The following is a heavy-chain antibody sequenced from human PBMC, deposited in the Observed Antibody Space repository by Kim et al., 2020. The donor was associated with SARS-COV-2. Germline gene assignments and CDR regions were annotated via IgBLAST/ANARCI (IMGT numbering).Heavy chain of an antibody. CDR3: ARHEEIVGAIYWYFDL. Sequence: GESLKISCKGSGYSFTSYWISWVRQMPGKGLEWMGRIDPSDSYTNYSPSFQGHVTISADKSISTAYLQWSSLKASDTAMYYCARHEEIVGAIYWYFDLWGRGTLVTVSS. J-gene: IGHJ2*01. CDR2: IDPSDSYT. CDR1: GYSFTSYW. D-gene: IGHD1-26*01. V-gene: IGHV5-10-1*01.